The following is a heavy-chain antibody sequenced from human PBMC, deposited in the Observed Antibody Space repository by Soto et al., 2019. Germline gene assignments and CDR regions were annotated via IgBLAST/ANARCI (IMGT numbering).Heavy chain of an antibody. CDR2: ISGSGGST. V-gene: IGHV3-23*01. CDR3: AKGGGNYYGSGSHFDY. Sequence: GGSLRLSCAASGFTFSSYAMSWVRQAPGKGLEWVSAISGSGGSTYYADSGKGWFTIARDNSKNTLYLQMNSLRAEDTAVYYCAKGGGNYYGSGSHFDYWGQGTLVTVSS. D-gene: IGHD3-10*01. CDR1: GFTFSSYA. J-gene: IGHJ4*02.